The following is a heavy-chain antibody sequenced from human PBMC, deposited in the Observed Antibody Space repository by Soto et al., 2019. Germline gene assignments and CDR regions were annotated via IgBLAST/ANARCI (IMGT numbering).Heavy chain of an antibody. CDR1: GGSISSGSYY. CDR2: IYYSGST. CDR3: ARDRSISNMLYFDY. J-gene: IGHJ4*02. Sequence: PSETLSLTCTASGGSISSGSYYWGWIRQPPGKGLEWIGNIYYSGSTYYNPSLKSRVTISVDTSKNQFSLKLSSVTAADTAVYYCARDRSISNMLYFDYWGQGTLVTVSS. V-gene: IGHV4-39*07. D-gene: IGHD2-8*01.